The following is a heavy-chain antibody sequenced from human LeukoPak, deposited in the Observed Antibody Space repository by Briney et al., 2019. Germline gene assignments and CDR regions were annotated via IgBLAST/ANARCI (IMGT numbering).Heavy chain of an antibody. CDR2: INPSGGST. CDR3: ARGLGDYNTDWFPVSGY. Sequence: ASVKVSCKTSGYTFTNYYMHWVRQAPGQGLEWMGIINPSGGSTSYAQKFQGRVTMTRDTSTSTVYMELSSLRSEDTAVYYCARGLGDYNTDWFPVSGYWGQGTPVTVSS. CDR1: GYTFTNYY. J-gene: IGHJ4*02. V-gene: IGHV1-46*01. D-gene: IGHD3-9*01.